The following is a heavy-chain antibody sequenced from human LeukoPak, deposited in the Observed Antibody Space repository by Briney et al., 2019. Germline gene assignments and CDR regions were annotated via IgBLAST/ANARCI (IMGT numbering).Heavy chain of an antibody. D-gene: IGHD2-2*02. CDR1: GGSISSHY. Sequence: SETLSLTCTVSGGSISSHYWSWIRQPPGKGLEWIGYIHYSGSTNYNPSLKSRVTISVDTSKNQFSLKLSSVTAADTAVYYCARESGYCSSTSCYIAFDYWGQGTLVTVSS. CDR3: ARESGYCSSTSCYIAFDY. V-gene: IGHV4-59*11. J-gene: IGHJ4*02. CDR2: IHYSGST.